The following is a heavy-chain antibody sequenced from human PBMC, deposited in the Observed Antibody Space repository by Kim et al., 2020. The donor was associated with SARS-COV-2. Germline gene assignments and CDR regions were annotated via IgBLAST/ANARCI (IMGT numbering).Heavy chain of an antibody. V-gene: IGHV3-30*18. Sequence: RGSLRLSCAASGFTFSSYGMHWVRQAPGKGLEWVAVISYDGSNKYYADSVKGRFTISRDNSKNTLYLQMNSLRAEDTAVYYCANPPVRGVLYWGQGTLVTVSS. CDR3: ANPPVRGVLY. J-gene: IGHJ4*02. D-gene: IGHD3-10*01. CDR1: GFTFSSYG. CDR2: ISYDGSNK.